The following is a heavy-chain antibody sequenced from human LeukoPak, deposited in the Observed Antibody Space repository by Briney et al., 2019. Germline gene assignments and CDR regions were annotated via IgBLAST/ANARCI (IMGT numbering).Heavy chain of an antibody. J-gene: IGHJ4*02. Sequence: ASVKVSCKASGYTFTSYGISWVRQAPGQGLEWMGWISAYNGNTNYAQKLQGRVTMTTDTSTSTAYMELRSLRSDDTAVYYCARDEPIFGMVIIDPYFDYWGQGTLVTVSS. V-gene: IGHV1-18*01. D-gene: IGHD3-3*01. CDR3: ARDEPIFGMVIIDPYFDY. CDR1: GYTFTSYG. CDR2: ISAYNGNT.